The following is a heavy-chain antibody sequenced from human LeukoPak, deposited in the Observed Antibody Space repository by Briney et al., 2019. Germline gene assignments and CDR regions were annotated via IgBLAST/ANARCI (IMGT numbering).Heavy chain of an antibody. D-gene: IGHD1-14*01. J-gene: IGHJ5*02. V-gene: IGHV3-21*01. CDR2: ISGSSDYM. CDR1: GFTFSTST. CDR3: VRIPNNAGFPNWFDP. Sequence: PGGSLRLSCAASGFTFSTSTMNWVRQAPGKGLEWVSSISGSSDYMYYADSVKGRFTISRDNAKNSLYLLMNSLRAEDTAVYYCVRIPNNAGFPNWFDPWGQGTLVTVSS.